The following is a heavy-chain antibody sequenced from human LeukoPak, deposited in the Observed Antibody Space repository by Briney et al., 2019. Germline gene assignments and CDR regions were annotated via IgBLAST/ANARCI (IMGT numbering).Heavy chain of an antibody. CDR2: INHSGST. J-gene: IGHJ3*02. Sequence: SSETLSLTCAVYGGSFSGYYWSWIRQPPGKGLEWIGEINHSGSTNYNPSLKSRATMSVDTSKNQFSLKLRSVTAADTAVYYCARHRGKWLPNTGAFDIWGQGTMVTVSS. V-gene: IGHV4-34*01. D-gene: IGHD5-12*01. CDR1: GGSFSGYY. CDR3: ARHRGKWLPNTGAFDI.